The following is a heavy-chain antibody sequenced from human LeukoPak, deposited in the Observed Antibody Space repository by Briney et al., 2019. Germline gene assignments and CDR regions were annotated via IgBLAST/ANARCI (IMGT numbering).Heavy chain of an antibody. CDR1: GFTFTNYA. Sequence: GGSLRLSCATSGFTFTNYAMSWVRQAPGKGLEFVSGISDSGGSTYYADSVKGRFTISRDNSKNMLYLQMNSLRAEDTALYYCAKCLLSGDSPIFDSWAQEPWSPSPQ. CDR2: ISDSGGST. V-gene: IGHV3-23*01. J-gene: IGHJ4*01. CDR3: AKCLLSGDSPIFDS. D-gene: IGHD2-21*01.